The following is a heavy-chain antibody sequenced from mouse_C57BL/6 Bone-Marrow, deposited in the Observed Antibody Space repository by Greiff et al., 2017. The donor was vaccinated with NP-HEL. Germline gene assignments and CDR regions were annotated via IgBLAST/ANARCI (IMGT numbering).Heavy chain of an antibody. CDR1: GFTFSDYY. CDR2: INPDGSST. J-gene: IGHJ4*01. D-gene: IGHD2-4*01. CDR3: AGEGGLRRRAYAMDY. V-gene: IGHV5-16*01. Sequence: DVKLVESEGGLVQPGSSMKLSCTASGFTFSDYYMAWVRQVPEKGLEWVANINPDGSSTYYLDSLKSRFTFSRDNAKNILYLQMRSLKSEDTATYYCAGEGGLRRRAYAMDYWGQGTAATVSA.